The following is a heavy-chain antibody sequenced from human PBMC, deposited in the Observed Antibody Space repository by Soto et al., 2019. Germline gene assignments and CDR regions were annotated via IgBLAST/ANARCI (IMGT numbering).Heavy chain of an antibody. V-gene: IGHV4-39*01. CDR2: IYYSGST. D-gene: IGHD1-20*01. CDR1: GGSISSSSYY. Sequence: SETLSLTCTVSGGSISSSSYYWGWIRQPPGKGLEWIGSIYYSGSTYYNPSLKSRVTISVDTSKNQFSLKLSSVTAADTAVYYCARDNWNDGGIDYWGQGTLVTVSS. CDR3: ARDNWNDGGIDY. J-gene: IGHJ4*02.